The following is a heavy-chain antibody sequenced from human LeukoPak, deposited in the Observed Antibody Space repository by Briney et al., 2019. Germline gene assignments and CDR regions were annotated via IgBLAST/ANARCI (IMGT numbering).Heavy chain of an antibody. J-gene: IGHJ3*02. CDR2: IIPIFGTT. Sequence: SVKVSCKASGGTFSSYAISWVRQAPGQGLEWMGGIIPIFGTTNYAQKFQGRVTITADKSTSTAYMELSSLRSEDTAVYYCARGALATVTTISGGAFDIWGQGTTVTVSS. V-gene: IGHV1-69*06. D-gene: IGHD4-17*01. CDR1: GGTFSSYA. CDR3: ARGALATVTTISGGAFDI.